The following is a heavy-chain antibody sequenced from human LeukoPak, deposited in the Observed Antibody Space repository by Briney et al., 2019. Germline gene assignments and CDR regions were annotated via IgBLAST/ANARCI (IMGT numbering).Heavy chain of an antibody. J-gene: IGHJ4*02. Sequence: ASVKVSCKASGYTFTSYGIGWVRQAPGQGRGWMGWISAYNGNTNYAQKLQGRVTMTTDTSTSTAYMELRSLRSDDAAVYYCARGFGTIAARFSYSDYWGQGTLVTVSS. D-gene: IGHD6-6*01. V-gene: IGHV1-18*01. CDR2: ISAYNGNT. CDR3: ARGFGTIAARFSYSDY. CDR1: GYTFTSYG.